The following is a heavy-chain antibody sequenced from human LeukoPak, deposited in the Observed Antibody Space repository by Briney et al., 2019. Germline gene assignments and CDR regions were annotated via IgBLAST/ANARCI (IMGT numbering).Heavy chain of an antibody. J-gene: IGHJ4*02. Sequence: ASVKVSCKASGYTFTSYYMYWVRQAPGQGLEWMGIINPSGGSTSYAQKFQGRVTMTRDMSTSTVYMELSSLRSEDTAVYYCARDGAGIAVAGLRYCFDYWGQGTLVTVSS. V-gene: IGHV1-46*01. D-gene: IGHD6-19*01. CDR3: ARDGAGIAVAGLRYCFDY. CDR2: INPSGGST. CDR1: GYTFTSYY.